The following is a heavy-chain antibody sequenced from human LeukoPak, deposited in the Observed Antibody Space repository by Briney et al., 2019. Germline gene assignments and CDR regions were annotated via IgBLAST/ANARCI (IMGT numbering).Heavy chain of an antibody. V-gene: IGHV1-69*05. CDR1: GYSFLNHD. CDR2: IIPIFGTA. Sequence: ASVKVSCKASGYSFLNHDIHWVRQAPGQGLEWMGGIIPIFGTANYAQKFQGRVTITTDESTSTAYMELSSLRSEDTAVYYCARDGTAARPGAFDIWGQGTMVTVSS. CDR3: ARDGTAARPGAFDI. D-gene: IGHD6-6*01. J-gene: IGHJ3*02.